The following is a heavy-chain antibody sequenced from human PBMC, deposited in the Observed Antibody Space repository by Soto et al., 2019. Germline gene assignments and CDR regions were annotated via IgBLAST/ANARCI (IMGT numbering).Heavy chain of an antibody. J-gene: IGHJ4*02. CDR2: VYYTGST. V-gene: IGHV4-59*01. CDR1: GGSISSYY. D-gene: IGHD6-19*01. CDR3: ARSVAVPGAHIDY. Sequence: SETLSLTCTVSGGSISSYYWSWIRQSPGKGLEWLGYVYYTGSTNYSPSLRSRVSISVDTSKNEFSLRLSSVTAADTAVYFCARSVAVPGAHIDYWGQGTQVTVSS.